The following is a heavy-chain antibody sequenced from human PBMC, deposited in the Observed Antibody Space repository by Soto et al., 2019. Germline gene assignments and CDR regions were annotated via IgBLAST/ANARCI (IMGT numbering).Heavy chain of an antibody. CDR2: ISAYNGNT. CDR3: ARAACPYGSGSYSYYYYMDV. V-gene: IGHV1-18*01. D-gene: IGHD3-10*01. CDR1: GYTFTSYG. Sequence: ASVKVSCKASGYTFTSYGISWVRQAPGQGLECMGWISAYNGNTNYAQKLQGRVTMTTDTSTSTAYMELRSLRSDDTAVYYCARAACPYGSGSYSYYYYMDVWGKETTVTVSS. J-gene: IGHJ6*03.